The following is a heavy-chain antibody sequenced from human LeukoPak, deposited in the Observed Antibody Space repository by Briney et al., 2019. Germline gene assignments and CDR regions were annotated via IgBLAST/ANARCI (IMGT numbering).Heavy chain of an antibody. J-gene: IGHJ4*02. V-gene: IGHV4-59*03. Sequence: SETLSLTCSVSPGSISRFYWSWIRQAPGKEPEWIGYIFHIGNTNYNPSLRGRVTISIVTSKNEFSLDLTSVTAADTAVYYCAGTVTTHFAYWGQGALVTVSS. D-gene: IGHD4-17*01. CDR1: PGSISRFY. CDR2: IFHIGNT. CDR3: AGTVTTHFAY.